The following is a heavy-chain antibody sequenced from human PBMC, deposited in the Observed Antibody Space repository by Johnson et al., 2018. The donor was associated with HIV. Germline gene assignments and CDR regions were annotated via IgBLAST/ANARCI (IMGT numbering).Heavy chain of an antibody. D-gene: IGHD6-6*01. CDR2: ISYDGSNK. J-gene: IGHJ3*02. CDR3: ARDITAARPSAFDI. CDR1: GFTVSNKY. V-gene: IGHV3-30*03. Sequence: QVQLVESGGGVVQPGRSLKLSCAASGFTVSNKYMSWVRQAPGKGLEWVAVISYDGSNKYYADSVKGRFTISRDNSKNTLYLQMNSLRAEDTAVYYCARDITAARPSAFDIWGQGTMVTVSS.